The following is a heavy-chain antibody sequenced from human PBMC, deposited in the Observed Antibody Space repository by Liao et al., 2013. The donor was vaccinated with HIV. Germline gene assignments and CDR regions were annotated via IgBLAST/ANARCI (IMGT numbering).Heavy chain of an antibody. CDR3: AREGYSSSWPTPYNWFDP. V-gene: IGHV4-61*02. J-gene: IGHJ5*02. Sequence: QVQLQESGPGLVKPSQTLSLTCTVSGGSISSSSHYWSWIRQPAGKGLEWIGEINHSGRTNYNPSLKSRVTISVDTSKKQFSMKLTSVTAADTAVYYCAREGYSSSWPTPYNWFDPWGQGTLVTVSS. D-gene: IGHD6-13*01. CDR1: GGSISSSSHY. CDR2: INHSGRT.